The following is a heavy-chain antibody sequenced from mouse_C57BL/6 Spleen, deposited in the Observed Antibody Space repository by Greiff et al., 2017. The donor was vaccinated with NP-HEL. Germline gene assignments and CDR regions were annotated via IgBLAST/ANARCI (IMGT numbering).Heavy chain of an antibody. J-gene: IGHJ1*03. D-gene: IGHD2-1*01. CDR1: GYTFTDYY. CDR3: GGVYYGNYGGWYFDV. Sequence: VQLKQSGPELVKPGASVKISCKASGYTFTDYYMNWVKQSHGKSLEWIGDINPNNGGTSYNQKFKGKATLTVDKSSSTAYMELRSLTSEDSAVYYCGGVYYGNYGGWYFDVWGTGTTVTVSS. V-gene: IGHV1-26*01. CDR2: INPNNGGT.